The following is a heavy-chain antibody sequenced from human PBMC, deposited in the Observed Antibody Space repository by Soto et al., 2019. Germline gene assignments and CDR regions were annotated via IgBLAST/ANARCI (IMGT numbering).Heavy chain of an antibody. CDR1: GFTFSSYA. Sequence: TGGSLRLSCAASGFTFSSYAMNWVRQAPGKGLEWVSAISGSGGSTYYADSVKGRFTISRDNSKNTLFLQMNSLRAEDTAVYYCAKDPLYCSGGRCYSQNFDYWGQGTLVTVSS. CDR3: AKDPLYCSGGRCYSQNFDY. D-gene: IGHD2-15*01. CDR2: ISGSGGST. V-gene: IGHV3-23*01. J-gene: IGHJ4*02.